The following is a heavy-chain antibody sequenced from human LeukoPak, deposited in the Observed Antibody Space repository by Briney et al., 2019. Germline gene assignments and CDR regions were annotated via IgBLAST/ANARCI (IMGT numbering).Heavy chain of an antibody. Sequence: GGSLRLSCAASGFTFSSYWMSWVRQAPGKGLEWVANIKQDGSEKYYVDSVKGRFTISRDNAKNSLYLQMNSLRAEDTAVYYCARGLTDYYYDILTGPDYLGQGTLVTVSS. CDR3: ARGLTDYYYDILTGPDY. CDR2: IKQDGSEK. V-gene: IGHV3-7*01. D-gene: IGHD3-9*01. J-gene: IGHJ4*02. CDR1: GFTFSSYW.